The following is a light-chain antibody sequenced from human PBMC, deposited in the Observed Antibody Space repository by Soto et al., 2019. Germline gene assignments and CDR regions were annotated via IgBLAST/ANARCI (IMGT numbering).Light chain of an antibody. CDR1: QSVSSD. J-gene: IGKJ5*01. V-gene: IGKV3-15*01. CDR3: QQYDTWPIT. CDR2: RAS. Sequence: EIVMTQSPATLSVSPGERATLSCRASQSVSSDLAWYQQKPGQAPRLPISRASTRATGFPARFSGSGSGTEFTLTISGLQSEDFAVYYCQQYDTWPITFGQGTRLEIK.